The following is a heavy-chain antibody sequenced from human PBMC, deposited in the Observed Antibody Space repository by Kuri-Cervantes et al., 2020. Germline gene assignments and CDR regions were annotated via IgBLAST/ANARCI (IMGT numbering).Heavy chain of an antibody. CDR1: GGTFSSYA. D-gene: IGHD3-9*01. V-gene: IGHV1-18*01. Sequence: ASVKVSCKASGGTFSSYAISWVRQAPGQGLEWMGWISAYNGNTNYAQKLQGRVTMTTDTSTSTAYMELRSLRSDDTAVYYCARGLRYFDWFSDHYYFDYWGQGTLVTVSS. J-gene: IGHJ4*02. CDR2: ISAYNGNT. CDR3: ARGLRYFDWFSDHYYFDY.